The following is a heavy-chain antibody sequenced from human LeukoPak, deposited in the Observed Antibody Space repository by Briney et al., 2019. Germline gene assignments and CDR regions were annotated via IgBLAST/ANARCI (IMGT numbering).Heavy chain of an antibody. J-gene: IGHJ4*02. CDR2: IRNDGGET. D-gene: IGHD3-22*01. CDR3: AKLSWGGITMIVVVPPRSQDY. Sequence: GGSLRLSCVGSGFTFSDHWMHWVRQAPGKGLVWVSRIRNDGGETNYADSVKGRFTISRDNAKNTLYLQMNSLRAEDTAIYYCAKLSWGGITMIVVVPPRSQDYWGQGTLVTVSS. V-gene: IGHV3-74*01. CDR1: GFTFSDHW.